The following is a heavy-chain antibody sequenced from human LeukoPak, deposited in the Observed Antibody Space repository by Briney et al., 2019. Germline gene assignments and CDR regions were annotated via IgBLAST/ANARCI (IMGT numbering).Heavy chain of an antibody. CDR1: NSSIISYY. CDR3: ARIRVNALDI. J-gene: IGHJ3*02. V-gene: IGHV4-59*01. Sequence: SETLSLTCTVSNSSIISYYWSWIRQPPGKGLEWIGYIYHSGTTNYNPSLKSRVTMSVDTSKNQFSLKQSSVTAADTAVYYCARIRVNALDIWGQGTMVTVSS. CDR2: IYHSGTT. D-gene: IGHD3-10*01.